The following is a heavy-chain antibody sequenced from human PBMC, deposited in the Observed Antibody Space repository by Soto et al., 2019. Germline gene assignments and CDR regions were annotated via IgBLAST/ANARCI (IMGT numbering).Heavy chain of an antibody. J-gene: IGHJ4*02. CDR2: IIPIFGTA. Sequence: PGASVKVSFKASGGTFSSYAISWVRQAPGQGLEWMGGIIPIFGTANYAQKFQGRVTITADKSTSTAYMELSSLRSEDTAVYYCACNGDPVDIVATAVEVIDYWGQGTLVTVSS. CDR3: ACNGDPVDIVATAVEVIDY. D-gene: IGHD5-12*01. V-gene: IGHV1-69*06. CDR1: GGTFSSYA.